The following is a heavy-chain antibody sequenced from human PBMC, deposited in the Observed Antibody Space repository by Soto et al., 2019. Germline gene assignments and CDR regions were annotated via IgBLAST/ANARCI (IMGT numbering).Heavy chain of an antibody. D-gene: IGHD3-10*01. CDR1: GGSISSYY. CDR3: ARVRRFGELSHDY. J-gene: IGHJ4*02. Sequence: KPSETLSLTCTVSGGSISSYYWSWIRQPPGKGLEWIGYIYYSGSTNYNPSLKSRVTISVDTSKNQFSLKLSSVTAADTAVYYCARVRRFGELSHDYWGQGTLVTVSS. CDR2: IYYSGST. V-gene: IGHV4-59*01.